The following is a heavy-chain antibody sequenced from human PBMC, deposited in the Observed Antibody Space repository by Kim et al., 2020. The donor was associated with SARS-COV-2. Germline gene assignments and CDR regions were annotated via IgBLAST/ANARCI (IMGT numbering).Heavy chain of an antibody. J-gene: IGHJ4*02. Sequence: GGSLRLSCAASGFTFSSYEMNWVRQAPGKGLEWVSYISSSGSTIYYADSVKGRFTISRDNAKNSLYLQMNSLRAEDTAVYYCARDSKAYYYDSSGYYLDGGAYCDYWGQGTLVTVSS. D-gene: IGHD3-22*01. CDR3: ARDSKAYYYDSSGYYLDGGAYCDY. V-gene: IGHV3-48*03. CDR2: ISSSGSTI. CDR1: GFTFSSYE.